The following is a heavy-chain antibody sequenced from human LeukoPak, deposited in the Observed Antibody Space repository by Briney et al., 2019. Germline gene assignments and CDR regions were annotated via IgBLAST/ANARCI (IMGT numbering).Heavy chain of an antibody. CDR2: IYYSGHS. J-gene: IGHJ4*02. Sequence: SETLSLTCSVSGSSFTTFYWSGFRQTPGQGLEWIGFIYYSGHSAYNPSLRSRAGISVDTAKNQFTLTLTSVTAADTALYYCTRVRVMSGYWMDFDTWGQGTAVTVSS. V-gene: IGHV4-59*01. CDR3: TRVRVMSGYWMDFDT. D-gene: IGHD3-3*01. CDR1: GSSFTTFY.